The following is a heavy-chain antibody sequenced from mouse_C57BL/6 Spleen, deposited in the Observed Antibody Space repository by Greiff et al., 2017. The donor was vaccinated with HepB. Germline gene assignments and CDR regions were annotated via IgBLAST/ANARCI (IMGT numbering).Heavy chain of an antibody. Sequence: QVQLQQPGAELVKPGASVKLSCKASGYTFTSYWMHWVKQRPGQGLEWIGMIHPNSGSTNYNEKFKSKATLTVDKSSSTAYMQLSSLTSEDSAVYYCARDTTVVAKWFAYWGQGTLVTVSA. CDR1: GYTFTSYW. CDR3: ARDTTVVAKWFAY. D-gene: IGHD1-1*01. CDR2: IHPNSGST. V-gene: IGHV1-64*01. J-gene: IGHJ3*01.